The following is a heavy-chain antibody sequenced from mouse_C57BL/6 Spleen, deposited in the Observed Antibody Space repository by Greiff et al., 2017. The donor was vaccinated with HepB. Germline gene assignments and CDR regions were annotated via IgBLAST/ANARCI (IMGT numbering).Heavy chain of an antibody. Sequence: DVKLVESGGDLVKPGGSLKLSCAASGFTFSSYGMSWVRQTPDKRLEWVATISSGGSYTYYPDSVKGRFTISRDNAKNTLYLQMSSLKSEDTAMYYCARPATLTGTYYFDYWGQGTTLTVSS. CDR3: ARPATLTGTYYFDY. V-gene: IGHV5-6*02. J-gene: IGHJ2*01. D-gene: IGHD4-1*01. CDR2: ISSGGSYT. CDR1: GFTFSSYG.